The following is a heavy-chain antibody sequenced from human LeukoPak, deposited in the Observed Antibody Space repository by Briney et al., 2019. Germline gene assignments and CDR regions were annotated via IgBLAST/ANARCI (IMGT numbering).Heavy chain of an antibody. CDR2: ISGSGGST. Sequence: QTGGSLRLSCAASGFIFSSYAMRWVRQPPGKGLEWVSAISGSGGSTYYADSVKGRFTISRDNSKNTRYLQMNSLRAEDTAVYYCAKGGSWYYFYYWGQGTLVTVSS. CDR1: GFIFSSYA. J-gene: IGHJ4*02. V-gene: IGHV3-23*01. CDR3: AKGGSWYYFYY. D-gene: IGHD6-13*01.